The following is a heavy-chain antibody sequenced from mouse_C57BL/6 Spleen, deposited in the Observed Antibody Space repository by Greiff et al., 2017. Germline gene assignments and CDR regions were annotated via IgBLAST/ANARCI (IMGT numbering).Heavy chain of an antibody. V-gene: IGHV1-62-2*01. Sequence: QVQLQQSGAELVKPGASVKLSCKASGYTFTEYTIHWVKQRSGQGLEWIGWFYPGSGSIKYNEKFKDKATLTADKSSSTVYMELRRLTSEDSAVYFCARHEEGYYDYDGAMDDWGQGTSVTVSS. D-gene: IGHD2-4*01. CDR3: ARHEEGYYDYDGAMDD. CDR2: FYPGSGSI. CDR1: GYTFTEYT. J-gene: IGHJ4*01.